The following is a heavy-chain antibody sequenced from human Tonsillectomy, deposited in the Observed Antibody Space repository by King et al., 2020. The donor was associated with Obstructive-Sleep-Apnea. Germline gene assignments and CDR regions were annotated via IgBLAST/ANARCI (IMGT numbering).Heavy chain of an antibody. J-gene: IGHJ4*02. D-gene: IGHD3-22*01. CDR1: GGSISSGDYY. V-gene: IGHV4-30-4*01. CDR3: ARDSHNYYDSSGYYYFDY. CDR2: IYYNGST. Sequence: VQLQESGPGLVKPSQTLSLTCTVSGGSISSGDYYWSWIRQPPGKGLEWIGYIYYNGSTYYNPSLKSRVTISVDTSKNQFSLKLSSVTAADTAVYYCARDSHNYYDSSGYYYFDYWGQGTLVTVSS.